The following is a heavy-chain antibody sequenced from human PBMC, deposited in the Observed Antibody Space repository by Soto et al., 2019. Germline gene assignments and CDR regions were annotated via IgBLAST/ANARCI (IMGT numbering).Heavy chain of an antibody. CDR1: GGSISSYY. CDR2: IYYSGST. Sequence: PSETLSLTCTVSGGSISSYYWSWIRQPPGKGLEWIGYIYYSGSTNYNPSLKSRVTISVDTSKNQFSLKLSSVTAADTAVYYCARDSGLYGSGSYYWDYHYGMHVCGPGTTVTVSS. D-gene: IGHD3-10*01. V-gene: IGHV4-59*01. CDR3: ARDSGLYGSGSYYWDYHYGMHV. J-gene: IGHJ6*02.